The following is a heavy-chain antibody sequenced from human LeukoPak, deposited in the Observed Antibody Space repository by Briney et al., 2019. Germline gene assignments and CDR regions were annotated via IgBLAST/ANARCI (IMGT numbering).Heavy chain of an antibody. CDR1: GFTFSSYG. CDR3: ARDAYYASDY. V-gene: IGHV3-7*01. J-gene: IGHJ4*02. Sequence: GGSLRLSCAASGFTFSSYGMHWVRQAPGKGLEWVADIKQDGSEKYYVDSVKGRFTISRDNAKNSLYLQMNSLRAEDTAIYYCARDAYYASDYWGQGTLVTVSS. CDR2: IKQDGSEK. D-gene: IGHD2-2*01.